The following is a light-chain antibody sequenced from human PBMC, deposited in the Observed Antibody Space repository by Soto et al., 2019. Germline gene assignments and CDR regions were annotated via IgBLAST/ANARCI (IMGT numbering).Light chain of an antibody. CDR2: GAS. CDR3: QQYNNWPIA. V-gene: IGKV3-15*01. Sequence: EIVMTQSPATLSVSPGERATLSCRASQSVSSNLAWYQQKPGQAPRLLIYGASTRATGIPARFSGSGSGTEFTLIISSLQSEDFAVYYCQQYNNWPIAFGQGTRLEIK. CDR1: QSVSSN. J-gene: IGKJ5*01.